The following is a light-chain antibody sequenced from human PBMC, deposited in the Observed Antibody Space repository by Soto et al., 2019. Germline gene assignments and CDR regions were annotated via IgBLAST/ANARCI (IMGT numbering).Light chain of an antibody. CDR1: QDIGIY. V-gene: IGKV1-27*01. CDR2: SAS. J-gene: IGKJ5*01. CDR3: QRYNSVPVT. Sequence: IQMTQSPSSLSASVGDRVTITCRASQDIGIYLAWYQQRPGTVPKLLIYSASTLQSGFPPRFSGSGSGTDFTLTISSLQPEDVATYYCQRYNSVPVTFGQGTRLEIK.